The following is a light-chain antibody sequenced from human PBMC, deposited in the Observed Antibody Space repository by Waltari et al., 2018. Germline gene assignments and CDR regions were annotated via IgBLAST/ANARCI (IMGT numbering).Light chain of an antibody. CDR1: SSDISVYNH. CDR2: DIH. CDR3: SSYTTSIIYV. Sequence: QSALTQPASVSESPGQSITISCTGTSSDISVYNHVSWYQQHPGKAPELMIYDIHNRPSGVSDRFSGSKSDDTASLTISGLQAEDEADYYCSSYTTSIIYVFGTGTRFPVL. J-gene: IGLJ1*01. V-gene: IGLV2-14*03.